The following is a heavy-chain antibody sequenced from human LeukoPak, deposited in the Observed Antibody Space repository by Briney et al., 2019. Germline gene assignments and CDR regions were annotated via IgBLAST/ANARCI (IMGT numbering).Heavy chain of an antibody. V-gene: IGHV4-30-2*03. Sequence: SHTLSLTCAVSGDSLSSGDYLWTWIPQPPGRGLEWIGSISYSGTTFYTPSLKSRGTISVDTSKNQFSLKLSSLTATDTAIYYCARHSSSWYYFDYWAQGILVTVSS. J-gene: IGHJ4*02. CDR2: ISYSGTT. D-gene: IGHD6-13*01. CDR1: GDSLSSGDYL. CDR3: ARHSSSWYYFDY.